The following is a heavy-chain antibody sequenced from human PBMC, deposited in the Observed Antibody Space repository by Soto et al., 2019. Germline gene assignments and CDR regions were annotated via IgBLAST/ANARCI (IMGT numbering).Heavy chain of an antibody. J-gene: IGHJ3*02. CDR3: AREERYSSSWYAFDI. CDR2: ISSSSSYT. V-gene: IGHV3-11*06. D-gene: IGHD6-13*01. Sequence: GGSLRLSCAASGFTFSDYYMSWIRQAPGKGLEWVSYISSSSSYTNYADSVKGRFTISRDNAKNSLYLQMNSLRAEDTAVYYCAREERYSSSWYAFDIWGQGTMVTVSS. CDR1: GFTFSDYY.